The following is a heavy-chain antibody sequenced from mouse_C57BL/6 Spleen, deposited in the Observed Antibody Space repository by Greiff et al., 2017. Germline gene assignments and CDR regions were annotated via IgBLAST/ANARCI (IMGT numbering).Heavy chain of an antibody. CDR1: GYTFTSYW. V-gene: IGHV1-61*01. D-gene: IGHD2-5*01. CDR2: IYPSDSET. CDR3: ARSGKDYSNWDYAMDY. Sequence: QVHVKQPGAELVRPGSSVKLSCKASGYTFTSYWMDWVKQRPGQGLEWIGNIYPSDSETHYNQKFKDKATLTVDKSSSTAYMQLSSLTSEDSAVYYCARSGKDYSNWDYAMDYWGQGTSVTVSS. J-gene: IGHJ4*01.